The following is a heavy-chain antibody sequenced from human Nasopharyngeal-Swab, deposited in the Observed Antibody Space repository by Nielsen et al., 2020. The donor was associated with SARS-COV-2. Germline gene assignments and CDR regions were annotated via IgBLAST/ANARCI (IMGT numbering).Heavy chain of an antibody. J-gene: IGHJ3*02. CDR2: IYYSGST. CDR3: ARPRGSGWYREAFDI. V-gene: IGHV4-39*01. Sequence: WIRQPPGKGLEWIGSIYYSGSTYYNPSLKSRVTISVDTSKNQFSLKLNSVTAADTAVYYCARPRGSGWYREAFDIWGQGTMVTVSS. D-gene: IGHD6-19*01.